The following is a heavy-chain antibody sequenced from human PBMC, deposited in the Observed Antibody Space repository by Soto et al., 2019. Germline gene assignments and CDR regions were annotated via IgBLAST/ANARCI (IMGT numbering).Heavy chain of an antibody. CDR3: ARPYGPGEFDP. V-gene: IGHV1-18*01. CDR1: GYTFTSYG. D-gene: IGHD3-10*01. Sequence: QVQLVQSGAEVKKPGASVKVSCKGSGYTFTSYGISWVRQAPGQGLEWMGWISAYNGNTKYAQKPEGRVTMTTDTSTSTAYRELRSLRSDDTAVYYCARPYGPGEFDPWGQGTLVTVSS. CDR2: ISAYNGNT. J-gene: IGHJ5*02.